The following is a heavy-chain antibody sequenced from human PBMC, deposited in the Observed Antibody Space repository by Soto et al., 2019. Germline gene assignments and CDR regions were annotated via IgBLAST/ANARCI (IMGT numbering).Heavy chain of an antibody. Sequence: LSLPCAVYGGSFSGYYWTWIRQPPGKGLEWIGEINHSGTINVNPSLKSRLTISLDTSKKHFSLKLSSVTDADTAAYYCARADRTLVTSYSLDVWGQGTTVTSP. V-gene: IGHV4-34*01. CDR2: INHSGTI. CDR3: ARADRTLVTSYSLDV. CDR1: GGSFSGYY. J-gene: IGHJ6*02. D-gene: IGHD2-21*02.